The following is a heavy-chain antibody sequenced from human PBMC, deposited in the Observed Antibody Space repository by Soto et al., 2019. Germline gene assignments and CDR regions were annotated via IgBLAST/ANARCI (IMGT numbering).Heavy chain of an antibody. CDR3: ARDYSGWYWSCFDY. Sequence: QVQLQQWGAGLLKPSETLSLTCAVYGGSFSGYYWSWIRQPPGKGLEWIGEINHSGSTNYNPSLKSRVTISVDTSKNQFSLKLSSVTAADTAVYYCARDYSGWYWSCFDYWGQGTLVTVSS. J-gene: IGHJ4*02. CDR1: GGSFSGYY. CDR2: INHSGST. D-gene: IGHD6-19*01. V-gene: IGHV4-34*01.